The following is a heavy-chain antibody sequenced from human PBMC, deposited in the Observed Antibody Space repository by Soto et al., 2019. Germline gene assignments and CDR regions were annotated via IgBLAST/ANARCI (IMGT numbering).Heavy chain of an antibody. CDR3: ARIGLTTALL. CDR1: GGSISSGGYS. CDR2: IYYSGST. Sequence: PSETLSLTCAVSGGSISSGGYSWSWIRQPPGKGLEWIGYIYYSGSTYYNPPLRSRVTISIDTSKNHFFLNLSSVTAADTAVYYCARIGLTTALLWGQGTLVTVSS. D-gene: IGHD4-17*01. J-gene: IGHJ4*02. V-gene: IGHV4-30-4*07.